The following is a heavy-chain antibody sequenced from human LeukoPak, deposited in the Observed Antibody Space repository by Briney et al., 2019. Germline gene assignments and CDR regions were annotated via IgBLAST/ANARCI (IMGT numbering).Heavy chain of an antibody. V-gene: IGHV3-23*01. J-gene: IGHJ5*02. CDR3: AKDPYYYDSTRGPTRHPDP. Sequence: PGGSLRLSCAASGFTFSSYGMSWVRQAPGKGLEWVSAISGSGGSTYYADSVKGRFTISRDNSKNTLYLQMNSLRAEDTAVYYCAKDPYYYDSTRGPTRHPDPWGQGTLVTVSS. CDR1: GFTFSSYG. CDR2: ISGSGGST. D-gene: IGHD3-22*01.